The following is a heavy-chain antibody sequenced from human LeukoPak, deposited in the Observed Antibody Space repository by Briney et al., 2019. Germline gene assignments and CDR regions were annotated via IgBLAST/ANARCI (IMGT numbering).Heavy chain of an antibody. D-gene: IGHD5-24*01. V-gene: IGHV3-21*01. CDR3: ARGGRRDGYNIDY. CDR2: ISSSSSYI. Sequence: GGSLRLSCAASGFTFSSYSMNWVRQAPGKGLEWVSSISSSSSYIYYADSVKGRFTISRDNAKNSLYLQMNSLRAEDTAVYYCARGGRRDGYNIDYWGQGTLVTVSS. J-gene: IGHJ4*02. CDR1: GFTFSSYS.